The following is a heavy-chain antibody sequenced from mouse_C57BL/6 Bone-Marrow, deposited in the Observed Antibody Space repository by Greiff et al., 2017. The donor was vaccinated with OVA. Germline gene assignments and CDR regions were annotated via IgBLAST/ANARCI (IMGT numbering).Heavy chain of an antibody. CDR1: GYSFTGYY. V-gene: IGHV1-42*01. Sequence: VQLQQSGPELVKPGASVKISCKASGYSFTGYYMNWVKQSPEKSLEWIGEINPSTGGTTYNQKFKAKATLTVDKSSSTAYMQLKSLTSEDSAVYYCARSTTIVKVIDYWGQGTTLTVSS. CDR3: ARSTTIVKVIDY. J-gene: IGHJ2*01. CDR2: INPSTGGT. D-gene: IGHD2-5*01.